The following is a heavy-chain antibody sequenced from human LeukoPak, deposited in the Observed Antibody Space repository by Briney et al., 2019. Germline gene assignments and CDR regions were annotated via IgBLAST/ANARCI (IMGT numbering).Heavy chain of an antibody. J-gene: IGHJ6*02. CDR3: ARDLDYYGSGSSIHWYYGMDV. D-gene: IGHD3-10*01. V-gene: IGHV3-23*01. Sequence: GGSLNLSCAASGFSFSSYAMSWVRQAPGKGLEWVSVISGGGGSTYYADSVKGRFTISRDNSKNTLYLQMGSLRVEDMAVYYCARDLDYYGSGSSIHWYYGMDVWGQGSTVTVSS. CDR2: ISGGGGST. CDR1: GFSFSSYA.